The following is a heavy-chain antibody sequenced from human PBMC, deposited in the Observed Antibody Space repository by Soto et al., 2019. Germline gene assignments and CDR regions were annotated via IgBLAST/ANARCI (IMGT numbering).Heavy chain of an antibody. V-gene: IGHV3-23*01. J-gene: IGHJ4*02. Sequence: LRLSCAASGFTFSSYAMSWVRQAPGKGLEWVSAISGSGGSTYYADSVKGRFTISRDNSKNTLYLQMNSLRAEDTAVYYCAKDNDRGVINYFDYWGQGTLVTVSP. CDR1: GFTFSSYA. CDR2: ISGSGGST. CDR3: AKDNDRGVINYFDY. D-gene: IGHD3-10*02.